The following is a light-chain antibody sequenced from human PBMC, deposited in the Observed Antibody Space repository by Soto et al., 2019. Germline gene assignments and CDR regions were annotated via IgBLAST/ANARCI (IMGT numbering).Light chain of an antibody. J-gene: IGKJ1*01. CDR2: GAS. CDR1: QTIRSNY. CDR3: QQYGRSPWT. V-gene: IGKV3-20*01. Sequence: DTVLTQSPGTLSLSPGERATLSCRASQTIRSNYLAWYRQTPGQAPRLLIYGASNRATGIAARFSGSGSGTDFTLIISRLEPEDFALYYCQQYGRSPWTFGQGTKVEIK.